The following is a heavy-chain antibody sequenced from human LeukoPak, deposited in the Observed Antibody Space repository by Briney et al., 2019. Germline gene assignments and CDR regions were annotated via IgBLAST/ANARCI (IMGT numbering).Heavy chain of an antibody. J-gene: IGHJ6*03. V-gene: IGHV3-48*04. CDR3: ARGRKSTYYYYYYYMDV. D-gene: IGHD3-16*01. CDR2: ISSSSSTI. CDR1: GFTFSSYS. Sequence: GGSLRLSCAASGFTFSSYSMNWVRQAPGKGLEWVSYISSSSSTIYYADSVKGRFTISRDNSKNSLYLQMNSLRAEDTALYYCARGRKSTYYYYYYYMDVWGKGTTVTVSS.